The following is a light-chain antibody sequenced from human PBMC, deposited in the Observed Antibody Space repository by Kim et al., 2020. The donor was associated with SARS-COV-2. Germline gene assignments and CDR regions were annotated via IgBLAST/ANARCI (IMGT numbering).Light chain of an antibody. Sequence: QGVTISCSGGSSSIGSNYVYWYQQLPGTAPKLLIYRNNPRPSGVPDRFSGSKSGTSASLAISGLRSEDEADYYCAAWDDSLSGSWVFGGGNQLTVL. CDR3: AAWDDSLSGSWV. CDR2: RNN. V-gene: IGLV1-47*01. J-gene: IGLJ3*02. CDR1: SSSIGSNY.